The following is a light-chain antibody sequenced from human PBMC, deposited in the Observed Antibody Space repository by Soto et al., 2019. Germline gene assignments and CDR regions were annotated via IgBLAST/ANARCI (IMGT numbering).Light chain of an antibody. J-gene: IGKJ4*01. V-gene: IGKV1-9*01. Sequence: IQLTQSPSSLSASVGDRVTITCRASQGISSYLAWYQQKPGKAPTLLIYATSTLQSGVPSRFSGSGSGTDFTLTISSLQPEDFATYYCQQLESYPSTFGGGTKVDIK. CDR3: QQLESYPST. CDR1: QGISSY. CDR2: ATS.